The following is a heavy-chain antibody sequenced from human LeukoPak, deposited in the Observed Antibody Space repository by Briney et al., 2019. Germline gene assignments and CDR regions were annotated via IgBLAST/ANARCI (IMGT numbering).Heavy chain of an antibody. Sequence: PSETLSLTCTVSGGSISSSSYYWGWIRQPPGKGLEWIGTIYYSGGTYYNPSLKSRVTISVDTSKNQFSLRVSSVTAADTAVYNCARPNQYNYGSGSYDYWGQGTLVTVSS. D-gene: IGHD3-10*01. CDR3: ARPNQYNYGSGSYDY. CDR1: GGSISSSSYY. CDR2: IYYSGGT. J-gene: IGHJ4*02. V-gene: IGHV4-39*01.